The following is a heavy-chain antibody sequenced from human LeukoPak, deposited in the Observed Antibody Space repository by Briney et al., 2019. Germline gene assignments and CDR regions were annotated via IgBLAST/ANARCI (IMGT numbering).Heavy chain of an antibody. CDR3: ARGPTTMTRAFDY. D-gene: IGHD4-11*01. CDR2: IYHGGNT. CDR1: GYSISTSYY. J-gene: IGHJ4*02. V-gene: IGHV4-38-2*02. Sequence: SETLSLTCTVSGYSISTSYYWGWIRQPPGKGLEWIGSIYHGGNTYYNPSLKSRVTISVDTSKNQFSLKLSSVTAADTAVYYCARGPTTMTRAFDYWGQGTLVTVSS.